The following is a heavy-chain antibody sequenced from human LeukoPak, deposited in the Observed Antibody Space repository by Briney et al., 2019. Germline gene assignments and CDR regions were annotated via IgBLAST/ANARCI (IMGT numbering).Heavy chain of an antibody. V-gene: IGHV1-46*01. CDR2: INPSGGST. Sequence: ASVKLSCKASGYTLTSYYMHWVRQAPGQGLEWMGIINPSGGSTTYAQKFQGRATMTRDTSTSTVYMELSSLRSEDTAVYYCARDESRVGATRFDYWGHGTLVTVSS. D-gene: IGHD1-26*01. CDR1: GYTLTSYY. J-gene: IGHJ4*01. CDR3: ARDESRVGATRFDY.